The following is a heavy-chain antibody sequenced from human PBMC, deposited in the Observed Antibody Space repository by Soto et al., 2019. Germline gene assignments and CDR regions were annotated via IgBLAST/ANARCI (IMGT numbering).Heavy chain of an antibody. CDR1: GGSISGYY. Sequence: PSETLSLTCTVSGGSISGYYWSWIRQPPGKGLEWIGYIYYSGSTNYNPSLKSRVTISVDTSKNQFSLKLSSVTAAAPAVYYCWTGAWRGELSGWMDDGGQGTTVTVSS. V-gene: IGHV4-59*01. CDR3: WTGAWRGELSGWMDD. D-gene: IGHD3-10*01. CDR2: IYYSGST. J-gene: IGHJ6*01.